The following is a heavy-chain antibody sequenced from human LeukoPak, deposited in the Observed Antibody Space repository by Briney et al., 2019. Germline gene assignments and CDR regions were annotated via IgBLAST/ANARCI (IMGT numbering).Heavy chain of an antibody. CDR2: ISASGDAT. CDR1: GFTFSSYA. D-gene: IGHD3-22*01. Sequence: GGSLRLSRAASGFTFSSYAMSWVRQAPGKGLEWVSLISASGDATHYVDSVKGRFTISRDDSKNTLALQMNSLRADDTAVYYCAKDPDSSAYYGGLPADYWGQGTPVTVSS. V-gene: IGHV3-23*01. J-gene: IGHJ4*02. CDR3: AKDPDSSAYYGGLPADY.